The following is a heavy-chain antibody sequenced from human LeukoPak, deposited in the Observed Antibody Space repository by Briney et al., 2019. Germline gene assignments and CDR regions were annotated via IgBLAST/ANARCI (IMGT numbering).Heavy chain of an antibody. CDR1: GGTFSSYA. V-gene: IGHV1-46*01. D-gene: IGHD3-10*01. Sequence: ASVKVSCKASGGTFSSYAISWVRQAPGQGLEWMGIINPSGGSTSYAQKFQGRVTMTRDTSTSTVYMELSSLRSEDTAVYYCARDRSRTMVRGVTGIDYWGQGTLVTVSS. CDR3: ARDRSRTMVRGVTGIDY. J-gene: IGHJ4*02. CDR2: INPSGGST.